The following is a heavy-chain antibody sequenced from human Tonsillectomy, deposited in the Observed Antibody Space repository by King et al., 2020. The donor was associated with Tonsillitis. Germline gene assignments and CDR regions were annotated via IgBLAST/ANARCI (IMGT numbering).Heavy chain of an antibody. V-gene: IGHV3-72*01. CDR3: ARDRVGATGYFDY. D-gene: IGHD1-26*01. Sequence: VQLVESGGGLVQPGGSLRLSCAASGFTFSDHYMDWVRQAPGKGLEWVGRTRNKANSYTPEYAASVKGRFTISRDDSKNSLYLQMNSLKTEDTAVYYCARDRVGATGYFDYWGHGTLVTVSS. CDR2: TRNKANSYTP. J-gene: IGHJ4*01. CDR1: GFTFSDHY.